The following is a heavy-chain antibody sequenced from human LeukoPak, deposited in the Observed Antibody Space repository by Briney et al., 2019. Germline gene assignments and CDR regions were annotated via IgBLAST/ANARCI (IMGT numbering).Heavy chain of an antibody. CDR2: ISSSGSTI. CDR3: AELGITMIGGV. D-gene: IGHD3-10*02. Sequence: PGGSLRLSCAASGFTFSSYEMNWVRQAPGKGLEWVSYISSSGSTIYYADSVKGRFTISRDNAKNSLYLQMDSLRAEDTAVYYCAELGITMIGGVWGKGTTVTISS. J-gene: IGHJ6*04. V-gene: IGHV3-48*03. CDR1: GFTFSSYE.